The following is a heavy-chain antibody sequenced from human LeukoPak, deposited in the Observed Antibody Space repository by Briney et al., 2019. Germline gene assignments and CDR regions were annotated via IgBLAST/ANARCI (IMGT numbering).Heavy chain of an antibody. Sequence: SETLSLTCAVSGYSISSGYYWGWIRQPPGKGLEWIGSIYHSGSTYYNPSLKSRVTISVDTSKNQFSLKLSSVTAADTAVYYCARRLYSSSDWYLDLLGRGTPGTCFS. CDR1: GYSISSGYY. CDR2: IYHSGST. D-gene: IGHD6-6*01. CDR3: ARRLYSSSDWYLDL. J-gene: IGHJ2*01. V-gene: IGHV4-38-2*01.